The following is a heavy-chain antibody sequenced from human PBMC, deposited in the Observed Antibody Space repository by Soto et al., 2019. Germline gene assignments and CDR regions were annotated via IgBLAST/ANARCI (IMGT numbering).Heavy chain of an antibody. CDR3: AMISGAFDN. J-gene: IGHJ3*02. V-gene: IGHV1-18*01. CDR1: GYTLTSYG. D-gene: IGHD1-26*01. CDR2: ISAYNGKT. Sequence: QVQLVQSGAEVKKPGASVRVSCKASGYTLTSYGISWVRQAPGQGLEWMGWISAYNGKTDYAQKFQGRVTMTTDTSTSTAYMELCTLRSDDTAVYYCAMISGAFDNWGQGTMVTVSS.